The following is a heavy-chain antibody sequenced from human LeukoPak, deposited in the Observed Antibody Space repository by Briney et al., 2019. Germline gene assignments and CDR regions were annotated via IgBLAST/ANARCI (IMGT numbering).Heavy chain of an antibody. V-gene: IGHV4-4*07. CDR2: IYTSGST. D-gene: IGHD6-6*01. J-gene: IGHJ5*02. CDR1: GGSIGSYY. Sequence: SETLSLTCTVSGGSIGSYYWSWIRQPAGKGLEWIGRIYTSGSTNYNPSLKSRVTMSVDTSKNQFSLKLSSVTAADTAVYYCAREYSSSQSFDPWGQGILVTVSS. CDR3: AREYSSSQSFDP.